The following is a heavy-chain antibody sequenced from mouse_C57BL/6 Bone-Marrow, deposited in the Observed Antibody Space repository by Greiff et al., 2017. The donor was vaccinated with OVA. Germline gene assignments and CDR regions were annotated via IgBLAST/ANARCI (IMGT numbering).Heavy chain of an antibody. Sequence: EVMLVESGGALVKPGGSLKLSFAASGFTFSSYGLSWVRQTPDKRLWWVATISGGGSYTYYPDSVKGRFTISRDNAKNTLYLQMSSLKSEDTAMYYCARHPYGSSGAMDYWGQGTSVTVSS. D-gene: IGHD1-1*01. CDR2: ISGGGSYT. CDR3: ARHPYGSSGAMDY. V-gene: IGHV5-6*02. J-gene: IGHJ4*01. CDR1: GFTFSSYG.